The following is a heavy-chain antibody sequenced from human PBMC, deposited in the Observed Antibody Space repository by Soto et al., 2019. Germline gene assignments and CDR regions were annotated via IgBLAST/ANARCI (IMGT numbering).Heavy chain of an antibody. CDR3: AKDIYSGYDSYYYYYGMDV. Sequence: GGSLRLSCAASGFTFSSYAMSWVRQAPGKGLEWVSAISGSGGSTYYADSVKGRFTISRDNSKNTLYLQMNSLGAEDTAVYYCAKDIYSGYDSYYYYYGMDVWGQGTTVTVSS. CDR2: ISGSGGST. D-gene: IGHD5-12*01. V-gene: IGHV3-23*01. CDR1: GFTFSSYA. J-gene: IGHJ6*02.